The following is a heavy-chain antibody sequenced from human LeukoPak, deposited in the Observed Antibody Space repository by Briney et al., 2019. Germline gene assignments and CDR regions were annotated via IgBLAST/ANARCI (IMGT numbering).Heavy chain of an antibody. V-gene: IGHV3-74*01. Sequence: GGSLRLSCAASGFTFSSYWMHWVRQAPGKGLVWVSRINSDGSSTSYADSVKGRFTISRDNAKNTLYLQMNSLRAEGTAVYYCARDRPSVAGTGSDAFDIWGQGTMVTVSS. D-gene: IGHD1-1*01. CDR3: ARDRPSVAGTGSDAFDI. CDR2: INSDGSST. CDR1: GFTFSSYW. J-gene: IGHJ3*02.